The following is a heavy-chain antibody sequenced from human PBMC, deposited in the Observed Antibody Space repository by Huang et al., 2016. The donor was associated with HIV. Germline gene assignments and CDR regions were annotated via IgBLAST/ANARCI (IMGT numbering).Heavy chain of an antibody. CDR3: ASTASYSGSYRGAFDI. CDR2: IFPGDSDT. Sequence: EVQLVQSGAEVKKPGESLKISCKGSGYSFSTYWIGWVRQMHGKGLEWMGMIFPGDSDTRYSPSVQGQVTISADKSISTAYLQWSSLKASDTAMYYCASTASYSGSYRGAFDIWGQGTMVTVSS. CDR1: GYSFSTYW. J-gene: IGHJ3*02. D-gene: IGHD1-26*01. V-gene: IGHV5-51*03.